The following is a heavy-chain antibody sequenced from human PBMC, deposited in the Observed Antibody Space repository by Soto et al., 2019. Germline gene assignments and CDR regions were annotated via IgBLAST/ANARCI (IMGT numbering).Heavy chain of an antibody. J-gene: IGHJ3*02. CDR3: ARDFPSYDYGANGAAFDI. Sequence: AASVKVCCEACGDTVTGYEMHGVRKAPGQGLEWMGWINPNSGGTNYAKKFQGWVNMTRNTSISTAYMELGSLTSEDRAVYYFARDFPSYDYGANGAAFDIWGHGTKVPVSS. CDR2: INPNSGGT. D-gene: IGHD4-17*01. V-gene: IGHV1-2*04. CDR1: GDTVTGYE.